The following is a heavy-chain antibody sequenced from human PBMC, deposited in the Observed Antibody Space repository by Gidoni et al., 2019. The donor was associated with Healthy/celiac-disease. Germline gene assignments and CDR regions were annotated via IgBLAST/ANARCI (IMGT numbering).Heavy chain of an antibody. CDR2: ISSSVSTI. V-gene: IGHV3-11*01. D-gene: IGHD3-22*01. Sequence: QVQLVESGGGLVQPGGSLTLSCAASGFTFSDYYMRSSRQSPGKGLGWVSYISSSVSTIYYADSVKGRVTSSRDNAKNSLFLQMNSLRAEDTAVYYCARDLSRDSSGYFELHSGPFDYWGQGTLVTVSS. CDR3: ARDLSRDSSGYFELHSGPFDY. CDR1: GFTFSDYY. J-gene: IGHJ4*02.